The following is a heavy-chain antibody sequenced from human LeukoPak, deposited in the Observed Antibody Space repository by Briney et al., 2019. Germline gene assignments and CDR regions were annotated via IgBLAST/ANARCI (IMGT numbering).Heavy chain of an antibody. J-gene: IGHJ6*02. Sequence: GGSLRLSCAASGFTFGHYAMHWVRQAPGKGLEWVSVISGDGDGSHYIDSVKGRFSISRDQSRNSLHLQMDTLRAEDTAVYYCAKDRGGFFGSGTSYYFYGMDVWGQGTTVTVSS. CDR2: ISGDGDGS. CDR1: GFTFGHYA. V-gene: IGHV3-43*02. D-gene: IGHD3-10*01. CDR3: AKDRGGFFGSGTSYYFYGMDV.